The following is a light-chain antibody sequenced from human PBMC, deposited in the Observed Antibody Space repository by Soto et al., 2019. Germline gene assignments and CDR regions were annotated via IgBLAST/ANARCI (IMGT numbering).Light chain of an antibody. Sequence: EMVMTQSPATLSVSPGERATLSCRASQSVGSNLAWYRRRPGHAPRLLIYGASTRATGVPARFSGSGSGTEFALTISSLQSEDFAVCFCQQYNNWPPDRTFGQGTKVEIK. CDR3: QQYNNWPPDRT. V-gene: IGKV3-15*01. J-gene: IGKJ1*01. CDR2: GAS. CDR1: QSVGSN.